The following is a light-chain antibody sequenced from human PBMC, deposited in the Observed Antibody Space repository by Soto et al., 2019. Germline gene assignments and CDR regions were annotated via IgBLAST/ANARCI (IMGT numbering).Light chain of an antibody. Sequence: EIVLTQSPATLFLSPGERATLSCRASQSVSTYLAWYQQRPGQAPRLLIYDASNRATGIPARFSGSGSGTDFTLAISSLEPEDFAVYYCQQRSNWPLTFCGGTKVEIK. V-gene: IGKV3-11*01. CDR1: QSVSTY. CDR2: DAS. CDR3: QQRSNWPLT. J-gene: IGKJ4*01.